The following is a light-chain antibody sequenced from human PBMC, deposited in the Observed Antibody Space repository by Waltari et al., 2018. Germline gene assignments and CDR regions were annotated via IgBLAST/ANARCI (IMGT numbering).Light chain of an antibody. J-gene: IGLJ2*01. V-gene: IGLV6-57*01. CDR2: KDN. CDR1: GGSIASSY. CDR3: QYYDASSVV. Sequence: NFMLTQPHSMSESPGKTITLSCTRNGGSIASSYVQWYQQRPGRCPTLLLYKDNRRYSGVPDRFSGSIDSSSNSASLTISGLKTEDEADYYCQYYDASSVVFGGGTKLTVL.